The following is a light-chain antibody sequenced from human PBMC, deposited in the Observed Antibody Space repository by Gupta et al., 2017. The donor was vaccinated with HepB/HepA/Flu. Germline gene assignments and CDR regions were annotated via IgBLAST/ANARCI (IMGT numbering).Light chain of an antibody. V-gene: IGLV3-25*03. CDR1: VLPNQY. J-gene: IGLJ1*01. CDR2: KDT. CDR3: QSADSSGTFYV. Sequence: SPELTQPPSVSVSPRQTARITCSGDVLPNQYAYWYQQKPGQAPVLIVYKDTERPPGTPERFSGSSSGATVTLTISGVQAEDEADYYCQSADSSGTFYVFGTGTKVSIL.